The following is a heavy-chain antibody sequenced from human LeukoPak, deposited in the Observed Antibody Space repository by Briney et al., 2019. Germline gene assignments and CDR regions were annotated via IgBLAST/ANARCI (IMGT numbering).Heavy chain of an antibody. CDR2: IYSGGST. J-gene: IGHJ3*02. CDR1: GFTVSSNY. CDR3: AREARIAAAVNAFDI. D-gene: IGHD6-13*01. Sequence: GGSLRLSCAASGFTVSSNYMSWVRQAPGKGLEWVSVIYSGGSTYYADSVKGRFTISRDNSKNTLYLQMNSLRAEDTAVYYCAREARIAAAVNAFDIWGQGTMVTVSS. V-gene: IGHV3-53*01.